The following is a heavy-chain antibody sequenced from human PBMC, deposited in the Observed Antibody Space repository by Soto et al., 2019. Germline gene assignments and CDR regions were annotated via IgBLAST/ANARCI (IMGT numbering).Heavy chain of an antibody. CDR2: IIPIFGTA. CDR1: GDTFSSYA. D-gene: IGHD6-13*01. J-gene: IGHJ3*02. V-gene: IGHV1-69*13. Sequence: ASVKVSCKASGDTFSSYAISWVRQAPGQGLEWMGGIIPIFGTANYAQKFQGRVTITADESTSTAYMELSSLRSEDTAVYYCARDHPGIAAADAEGDAFDIWGQGTMVTVSS. CDR3: ARDHPGIAAADAEGDAFDI.